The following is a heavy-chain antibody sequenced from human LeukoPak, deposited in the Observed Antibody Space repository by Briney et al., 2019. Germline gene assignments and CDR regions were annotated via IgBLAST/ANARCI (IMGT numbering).Heavy chain of an antibody. CDR1: GGTFSSYA. CDR3: ARTDTEYYYDSSGYRDY. Sequence: GASVKVSCKASGGTFSSYAISWVRQAPGQGREWMGRIIPILGIANYAQKFQGRVTITADKSTSTAYMELSSLRSEDTAVYYCARTDTEYYYDSSGYRDYWGQGTLVTVSS. V-gene: IGHV1-69*04. J-gene: IGHJ4*02. CDR2: IIPILGIA. D-gene: IGHD3-22*01.